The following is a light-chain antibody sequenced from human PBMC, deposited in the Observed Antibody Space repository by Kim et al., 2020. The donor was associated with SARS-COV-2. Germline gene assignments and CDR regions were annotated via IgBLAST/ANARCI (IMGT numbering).Light chain of an antibody. CDR2: DAS. V-gene: IGKV1-5*01. CDR3: QQYNSFSKFT. Sequence: ASVGDRVTITCRASQSISDWLAWYQQKPGKAPELLIYDASSLESGVPSRFSGSGSGSEFTLTINSLQPDDFATYYCQQYNSFSKFTFGQGTKLEI. J-gene: IGKJ2*01. CDR1: QSISDW.